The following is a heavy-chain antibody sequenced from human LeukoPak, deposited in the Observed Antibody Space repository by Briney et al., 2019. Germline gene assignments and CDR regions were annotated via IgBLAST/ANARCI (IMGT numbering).Heavy chain of an antibody. J-gene: IGHJ1*01. D-gene: IGHD2-2*02. CDR2: ISGSGGST. CDR1: GFTFSSYA. Sequence: GGSLRLSCAASGFTFSSYAMSWVRQAPGKGLEWVSAISGSGGSTYYADSVKGRFTISRDNSKNTLYLQMNSLRAEDTAVYYCAKAESDCSSTSCYIYFQHWGQGTLVTVSS. CDR3: AKAESDCSSTSCYIYFQH. V-gene: IGHV3-23*01.